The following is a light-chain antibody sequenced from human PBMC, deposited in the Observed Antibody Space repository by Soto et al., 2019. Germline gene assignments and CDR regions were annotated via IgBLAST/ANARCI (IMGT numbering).Light chain of an antibody. CDR1: SSDVGGYNY. V-gene: IGLV2-8*01. Sequence: QSALTQPPSASGSPGQSVTISCTGTSSDVGGYNYVSWYQQHPGKAPKLMSYEVSKRPSGVPDRFSGSKSGNTASLTVSGRQAEDGADYYCSSYAGSPAWVLGGGTTVTVL. J-gene: IGLJ3*02. CDR3: SSYAGSPAWV. CDR2: EVS.